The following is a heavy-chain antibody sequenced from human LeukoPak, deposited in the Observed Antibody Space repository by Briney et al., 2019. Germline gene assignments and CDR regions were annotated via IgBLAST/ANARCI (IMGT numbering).Heavy chain of an antibody. V-gene: IGHV4-39*01. CDR1: GGSISGSSYY. J-gene: IGHJ4*02. D-gene: IGHD6-6*01. CDR3: ALHRSSSGQTHPFDY. Sequence: SETLSLTCTVSGGSISGSSYYWGWIRQPPGKGLEWIGSFYYSGSTYYNPSLKSRVTISVDKSKNQFSLKLNSVTAADTAVYYCALHRSSSGQTHPFDYWGQGTLVTVSS. CDR2: FYYSGST.